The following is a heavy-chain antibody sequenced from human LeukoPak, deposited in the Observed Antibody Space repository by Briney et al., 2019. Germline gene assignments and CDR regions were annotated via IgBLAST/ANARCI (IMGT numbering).Heavy chain of an antibody. D-gene: IGHD6-13*01. V-gene: IGHV3-53*01. J-gene: IGHJ4*02. CDR3: ARPYSSSENH. CDR1: GFTFSSYA. Sequence: GGSLRLSCAASGFTFSSYAMSWVRQAPGKGLEWVSVIYSGGSTYYADSVKGRFTISRDNSKNTLYLQMNSLRAEDTAVYYCARPYSSSENHWGQGTLVTVSS. CDR2: IYSGGST.